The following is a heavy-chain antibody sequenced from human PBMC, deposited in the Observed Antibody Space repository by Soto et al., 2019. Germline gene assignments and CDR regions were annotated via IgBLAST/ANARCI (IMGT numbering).Heavy chain of an antibody. CDR3: ARDGRRGYDMDV. D-gene: IGHD1-1*01. J-gene: IGHJ6*02. V-gene: IGHV3-48*02. CDR2: ISGGSRTI. Sequence: EVQLVESGGGLVQPGESLRLSCAASGFTLSIHSLNWVRQAPGKGLEWVSYISGGSRTIYYADSVKGRFTITRDTAKNSLYLQMNSLRDEVTAVYYCARDGRRGYDMDVWGQGTTVTVSS. CDR1: GFTLSIHS.